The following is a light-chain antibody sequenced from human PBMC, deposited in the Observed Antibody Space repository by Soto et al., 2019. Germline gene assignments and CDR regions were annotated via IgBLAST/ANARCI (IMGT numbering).Light chain of an antibody. J-gene: IGKJ4*01. CDR3: QQYNNWPLT. Sequence: EIVMTQSPATLSVSPGERATLSCRANQSVSSNLAWYQQKPGQAPRLLIYGASTRATGIPARFSGSGSGTEFTLTISSLQSEDFAVYYCQQYNNWPLTFGGGTKV. V-gene: IGKV3-15*01. CDR1: QSVSSN. CDR2: GAS.